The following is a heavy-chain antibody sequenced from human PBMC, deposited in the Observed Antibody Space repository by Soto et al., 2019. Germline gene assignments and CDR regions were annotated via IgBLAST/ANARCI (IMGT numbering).Heavy chain of an antibody. Sequence: PSETLSLTCTVSGGSISSYYWSWIRQPPGKGLEWIGYIYYSGSTNCNPSLKSRVTISVDTSKNQFSLKLSSVTAADTAVYYCARMLRYFDRFDYWGHGTLVTVSS. CDR1: GGSISSYY. J-gene: IGHJ4*01. D-gene: IGHD3-9*01. CDR2: IYYSGST. V-gene: IGHV4-59*12. CDR3: ARMLRYFDRFDY.